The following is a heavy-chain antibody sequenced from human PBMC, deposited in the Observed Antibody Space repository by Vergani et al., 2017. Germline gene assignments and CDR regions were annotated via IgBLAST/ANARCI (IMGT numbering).Heavy chain of an antibody. CDR1: GYTFTSYY. Sequence: QVQLVQSGAEVKKPGASVKVSCKASGYTFTSYYMHWVRQAPGQGLEWMGIINPSGGSTSYAQKFQGRVTMTRDTSTSTVYMGLSSLRSEDTAVYYCACIAVAGRDGYWGQGTLVTVSS. J-gene: IGHJ4*02. V-gene: IGHV1-46*01. CDR3: ACIAVAGRDGY. CDR2: INPSGGST. D-gene: IGHD6-19*01.